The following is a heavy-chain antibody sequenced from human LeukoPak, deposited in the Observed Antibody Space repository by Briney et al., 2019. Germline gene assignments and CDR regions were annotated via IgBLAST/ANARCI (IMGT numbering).Heavy chain of an antibody. J-gene: IGHJ5*02. CDR1: GGSISSYY. V-gene: IGHV4-4*09. CDR3: ARRAPGYSNINWFDP. CDR2: IYTSGST. D-gene: IGHD5-18*01. Sequence: SETLSLTCTVSGGSISSYYWSWIRQPPGKGLEWIGYIYTSGSTNYNPSLKSRVTISVDTSKNQFSLKLSSVTAADTAVYYCARRAPGYSNINWFDPWGQGTLVTVSS.